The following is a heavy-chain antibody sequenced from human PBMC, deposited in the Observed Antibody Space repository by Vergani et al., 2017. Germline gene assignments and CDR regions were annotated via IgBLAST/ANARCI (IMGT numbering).Heavy chain of an antibody. Sequence: EVDLVESGGGLAQPGGSLRLSCEASGITFWKFGMHWVRQGPGKGLEWVSGISWNSGAVDYADSVRGRFTISRDNSKNTLFMQMSSLSGDDTAVYYCARGNFWSGYGTHYMDVWGKGTTVTVSS. J-gene: IGHJ6*03. CDR3: ARGNFWSGYGTHYMDV. CDR2: ISWNSGAV. V-gene: IGHV3-9*01. CDR1: GITFWKFG. D-gene: IGHD3-3*01.